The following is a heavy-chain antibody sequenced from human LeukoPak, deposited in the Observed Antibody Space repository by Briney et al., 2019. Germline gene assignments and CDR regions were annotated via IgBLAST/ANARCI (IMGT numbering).Heavy chain of an antibody. Sequence: GESLKISCKGSGYSFTSYWIGWVRQMPGKRLEWMGIIYPGDSDTRYSPSFQGQVTISADKSISTAYLQWSSLKASDTAMYYCARPHGYCSGGSCYSSDYFDYWGQGTLVTVSS. CDR2: IYPGDSDT. V-gene: IGHV5-51*01. D-gene: IGHD2-15*01. CDR1: GYSFTSYW. CDR3: ARPHGYCSGGSCYSSDYFDY. J-gene: IGHJ4*02.